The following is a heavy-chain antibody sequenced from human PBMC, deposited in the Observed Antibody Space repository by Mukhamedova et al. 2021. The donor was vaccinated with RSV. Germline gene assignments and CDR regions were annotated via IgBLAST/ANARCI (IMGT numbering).Heavy chain of an antibody. D-gene: IGHD6-13*01. J-gene: IGHJ2*01. Sequence: GKGLEWVAVISYDGSNNYYADSVKGRFTISRDNSKNTLYLQMNSLRPEDTAVYYCAKDRAYSNRPYWYFDLWGRGTLVTVSS. CDR2: ISYDGSNN. V-gene: IGHV3-30*18. CDR3: AKDRAYSNRPYWYFDL.